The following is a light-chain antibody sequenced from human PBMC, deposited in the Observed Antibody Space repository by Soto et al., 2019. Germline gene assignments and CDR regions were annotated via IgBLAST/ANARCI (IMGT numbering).Light chain of an antibody. CDR2: DVS. CDR3: CSYAGSYV. Sequence: QSVLTQPRSVSGSPGQSVTISCTGTSSDVGGYNYVSWYQQHPGKAPKLMIYDVSKRPSGVPDRFSGSKSGNTASLTISGLXXXXXXDYYCCSYAGSYVFGTGTKLTVL. CDR1: SSDVGGYNY. V-gene: IGLV2-11*01. J-gene: IGLJ1*01.